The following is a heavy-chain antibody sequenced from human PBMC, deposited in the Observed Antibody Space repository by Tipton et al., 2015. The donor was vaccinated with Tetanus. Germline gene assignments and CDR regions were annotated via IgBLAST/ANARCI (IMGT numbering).Heavy chain of an antibody. D-gene: IGHD2-15*01. CDR3: ARHYRGLVAVEPDTPDAFDF. CDR1: GYPIRSSSYY. CDR2: IYNSGST. J-gene: IGHJ3*01. V-gene: IGHV4-39*01. Sequence: TLSLTCTVSGYPIRSSSYYWGWIRQPPGKEPEWIGSIYNSGSTFYNPSLKSRVTISVDTSQNQFSLRLTSVTAADTAVYYCARHYRGLVAVEPDTPDAFDFWGQGTMVTVSS.